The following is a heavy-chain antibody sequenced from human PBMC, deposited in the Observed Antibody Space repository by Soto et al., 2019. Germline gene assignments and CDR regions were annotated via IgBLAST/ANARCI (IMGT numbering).Heavy chain of an antibody. D-gene: IGHD2-21*02. CDR2: IWYDGSNK. CDR3: ARDVWVTTFDASYYYGMDV. Sequence: GGSLRLSCAASGFTFSSYGMHWVRQAPGKGLEWVAVIWYDGSNKYYADSVKGRFTISRDNSKNTLYLQMNSLRAEDTAVYYCARDVWVTTFDASYYYGMDVWGQGTTVTVSS. CDR1: GFTFSSYG. V-gene: IGHV3-33*01. J-gene: IGHJ6*02.